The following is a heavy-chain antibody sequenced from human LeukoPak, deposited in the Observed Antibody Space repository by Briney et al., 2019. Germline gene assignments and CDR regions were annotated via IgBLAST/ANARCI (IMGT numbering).Heavy chain of an antibody. CDR3: ARDSIVGAYYFDY. J-gene: IGHJ4*02. Sequence: GSLRLSCAASGFTFSSYWMSWVRQAPGKGLEWVANIKQDGSEKYYVDSVKGRFTISRDNAKNSLYLQMNSLRAEDTAVYYCARDSIVGAYYFDYWGQGTLVTVSS. V-gene: IGHV3-7*01. CDR1: GFTFSSYW. D-gene: IGHD1-26*01. CDR2: IKQDGSEK.